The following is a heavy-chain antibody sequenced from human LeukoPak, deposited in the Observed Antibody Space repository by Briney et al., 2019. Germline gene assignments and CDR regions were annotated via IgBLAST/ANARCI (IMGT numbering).Heavy chain of an antibody. D-gene: IGHD2-15*01. CDR1: GGTFSSYA. V-gene: IGHV1-69*05. CDR3: AGLGYCSGGSCYLPDY. CDR2: IIPIFGTA. J-gene: IGHJ4*02. Sequence: ASVKVSCKASGGTFSSYAISWVRQAPGQGLEWMGRIIPIFGTANYAQKFQGRVTITTDESTSTAHMELSSLRSEDTAVYYCAGLGYCSGGSCYLPDYWGQGTLVTVSS.